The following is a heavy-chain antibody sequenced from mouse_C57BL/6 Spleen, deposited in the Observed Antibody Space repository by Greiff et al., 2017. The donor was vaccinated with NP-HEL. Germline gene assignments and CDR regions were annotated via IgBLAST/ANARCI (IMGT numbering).Heavy chain of an antibody. CDR3: ARRPYDGYGYAMDY. V-gene: IGHV1-72*01. Sequence: QVHVKQSGAELVKPGASVKLSCKASGYTFTSYWMHWVKQRPGRGLEWIGRIDPNSGGTKYNEKFKSKATLTVDKPSSTAYMQLSSLTSEDSAVYYCARRPYDGYGYAMDYWGQGTSVTVSS. D-gene: IGHD2-3*01. CDR1: GYTFTSYW. CDR2: IDPNSGGT. J-gene: IGHJ4*01.